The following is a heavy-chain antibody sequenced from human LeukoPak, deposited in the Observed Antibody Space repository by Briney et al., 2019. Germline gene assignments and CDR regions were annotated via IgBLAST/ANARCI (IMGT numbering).Heavy chain of an antibody. J-gene: IGHJ4*02. Sequence: GGSLRLSCAASGFTFSSYGMHWVRQAAGKGLEWVAVIWYDGSNKYYADSVKGRFTISRDNSKNTLYLQMNSLRAEDTAVYYCARDPDSSSSYFDYWGQGTLVTVSS. CDR3: ARDPDSSSSYFDY. CDR2: IWYDGSNK. CDR1: GFTFSSYG. D-gene: IGHD6-13*01. V-gene: IGHV3-33*01.